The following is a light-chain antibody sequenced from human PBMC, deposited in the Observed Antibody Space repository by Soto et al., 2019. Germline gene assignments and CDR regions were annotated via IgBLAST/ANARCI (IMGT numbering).Light chain of an antibody. J-gene: IGLJ1*01. Sequence: QSVLTQPASVSGSPGQSITISCTGTSSDVGNYNLVSWYQQHPGKAPKLMIYTGSKRPSGVSDLFSGSKSGNTASLTISGLQAEDEADYYCSSYAGSGTFVFGTGTKLTVL. CDR1: SSDVGNYNL. CDR3: SSYAGSGTFV. V-gene: IGLV2-23*03. CDR2: TGS.